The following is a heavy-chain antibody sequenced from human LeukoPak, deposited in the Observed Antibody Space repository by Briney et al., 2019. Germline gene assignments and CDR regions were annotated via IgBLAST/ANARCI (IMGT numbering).Heavy chain of an antibody. CDR1: GYTFTSYD. D-gene: IGHD6-13*01. J-gene: IGHJ4*02. CDR2: MNPNSGNT. Sequence: ASVKVSCKASGYTFTSYDINWVRQATGQGLEWMGWMNPNSGNTGYAQKFQGRVTMTRNTSISTAYMELSSLRSEDTAVYYCARVAAAGIKRHTIGYYFDYWGQGTLVTVSS. CDR3: ARVAAAGIKRHTIGYYFDY. V-gene: IGHV1-8*01.